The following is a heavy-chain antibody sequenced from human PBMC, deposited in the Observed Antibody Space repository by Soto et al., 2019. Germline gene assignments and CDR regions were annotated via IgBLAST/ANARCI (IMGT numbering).Heavy chain of an antibody. CDR1: GFSFNTAW. J-gene: IGHJ4*02. CDR2: LKGKSAGGTT. D-gene: IGHD6-19*01. CDR3: TTEFGFSSGQNDN. Sequence: PVGSLRLSCAGYGFSFNTAWLTWVRQAPGKGLEWVARLKGKSAGGTTDYAAPVTGRFTISSDDSKNTLYLQMNNLKIEDTAVYYCTTEFGFSSGQNDNWGQGTLVTVSS. V-gene: IGHV3-15*07.